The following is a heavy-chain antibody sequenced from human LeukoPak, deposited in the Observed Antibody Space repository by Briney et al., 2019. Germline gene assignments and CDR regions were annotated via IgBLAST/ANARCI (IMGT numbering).Heavy chain of an antibody. V-gene: IGHV4-59*01. D-gene: IGHD5-24*01. J-gene: IGHJ4*02. CDR3: ARGPDDFDY. CDR2: IYYTGSA. CDR1: GGSINNYH. Sequence: TSETPSLTCTVAGGSINNYHWSWIRQPPGKGLEWIGYIYYTGSARYNPSLKSRVTISLDTSKNQFSLRLSSMTAADTAVYYCARGPDDFDYWGPGSLVTVSS.